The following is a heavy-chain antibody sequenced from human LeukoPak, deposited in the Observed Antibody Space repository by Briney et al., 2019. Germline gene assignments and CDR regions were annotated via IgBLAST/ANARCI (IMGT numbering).Heavy chain of an antibody. D-gene: IGHD3-16*01. Sequence: GGSLRLSCAASGFTFSSYEMNWVRQAPGKGLEWVSGISWNSGSIGYADSVKGRFTISRDNAKNSLYLQMNSLRAEDMALYYCAKDCRGTFYYFDYWGQGTLVTVSS. J-gene: IGHJ4*02. CDR1: GFTFSSYE. CDR2: ISWNSGSI. V-gene: IGHV3-9*03. CDR3: AKDCRGTFYYFDY.